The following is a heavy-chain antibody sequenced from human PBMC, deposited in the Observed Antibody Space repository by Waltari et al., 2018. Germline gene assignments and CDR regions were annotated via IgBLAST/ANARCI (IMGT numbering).Heavy chain of an antibody. CDR2: MTSTGSTI. V-gene: IGHV3-48*03. J-gene: IGHJ4*02. Sequence: EVQLVESGGGLVQPGGSLRLSCAASGFTFHTYEMQWVRQAPGKGVEWVSFMTSTGSTIDYADAVRGRFTISRDNSKNSLYLQMSSLRDEDTAIYYCARDRGYSFGYYFDYWGQGTLVTVSS. D-gene: IGHD5-18*01. CDR3: ARDRGYSFGYYFDY. CDR1: GFTFHTYE.